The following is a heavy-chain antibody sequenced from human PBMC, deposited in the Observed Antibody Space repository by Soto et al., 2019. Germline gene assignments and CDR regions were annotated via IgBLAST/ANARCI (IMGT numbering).Heavy chain of an antibody. J-gene: IGHJ4*01. CDR3: VNETASGGTVSAWFEY. CDR2: MSGNGGRI. Sequence: PGGSLRLSCAVSGFTFSNYAMTWVRQAPGKGLEWVSLMSGNGGRIVYADSVKGRFTISRDNSKNTLYLQMNSLRLEDTAVYYCVNETASGGTVSAWFEYWGQGTLANVSS. CDR1: GFTFSNYA. D-gene: IGHD2-8*02. V-gene: IGHV3-23*01.